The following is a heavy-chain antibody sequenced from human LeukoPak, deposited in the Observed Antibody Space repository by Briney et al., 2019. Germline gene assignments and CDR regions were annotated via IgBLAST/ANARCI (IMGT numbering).Heavy chain of an antibody. V-gene: IGHV1-46*01. Sequence: ASVKVSCKASGYTFTSYYMHWVRQAPGQGLEWMGIINPSGGSTGYAQKFQGRVTMTRDTSTSTVYMELSSLRSEDTAVYYCAREDYYDSSGYQGSPDYWGQGTLVTVSS. J-gene: IGHJ4*02. CDR1: GYTFTSYY. CDR3: AREDYYDSSGYQGSPDY. D-gene: IGHD3-22*01. CDR2: INPSGGST.